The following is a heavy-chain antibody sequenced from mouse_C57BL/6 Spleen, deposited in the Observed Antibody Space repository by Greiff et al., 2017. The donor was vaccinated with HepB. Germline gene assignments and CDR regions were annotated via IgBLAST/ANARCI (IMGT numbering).Heavy chain of an antibody. CDR2: IDPETGGT. J-gene: IGHJ3*01. CDR1: GYTFTDYE. D-gene: IGHD5-1-1*01. Sequence: QVQLQQSGAELVRPGASVTLSCKASGYTFTDYEMHWVKQTPVHGLEWIGAIDPETGGTAYNQKFKGKAILTADKSSSTAYMELRSLTSEDSAVYYCTSHTPWAYWGQGTLVTVSA. V-gene: IGHV1-15*01. CDR3: TSHTPWAY.